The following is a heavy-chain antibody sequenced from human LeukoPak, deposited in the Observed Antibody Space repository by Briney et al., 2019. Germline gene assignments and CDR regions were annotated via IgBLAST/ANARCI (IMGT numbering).Heavy chain of an antibody. Sequence: QSGGSLRLSCAASGFTLSRYGMNWVRQAPGKGLVWVSRINSEGSSTTYADSVKGRFTISRDNAKNTLILQMNSLRAEDTAVYYCARDYYSRFDYWGQGTLVTVSS. CDR2: INSEGSST. CDR3: ARDYYSRFDY. J-gene: IGHJ4*02. CDR1: GFTLSRYG. D-gene: IGHD3-22*01. V-gene: IGHV3-74*01.